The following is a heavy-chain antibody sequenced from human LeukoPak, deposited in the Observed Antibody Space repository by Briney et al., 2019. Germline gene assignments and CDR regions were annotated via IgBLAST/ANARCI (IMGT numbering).Heavy chain of an antibody. V-gene: IGHV3-53*01. Sequence: GGSLRLSCAASGLAVSSNYMSWVRQGPGKGLEWVSIIYSDGSTYYTDSVKGRFTISRDNSKNTLYLQMNSVRVDDTAVYYCARDIGGVMVRLGFDIWGQGTMVAVSS. CDR2: IYSDGST. D-gene: IGHD3-16*02. CDR3: ARDIGGVMVRLGFDI. CDR1: GLAVSSNY. J-gene: IGHJ3*02.